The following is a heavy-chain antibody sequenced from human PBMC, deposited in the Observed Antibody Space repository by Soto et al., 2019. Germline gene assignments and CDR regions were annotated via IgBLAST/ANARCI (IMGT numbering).Heavy chain of an antibody. CDR3: ARDRTIAARMGYFDL. CDR1: GYTFTSYA. J-gene: IGHJ2*01. V-gene: IGHV1-3*01. Sequence: GASVKVSCKASGYTFTSYAMHWVRQAPGQRLEWMGWINAGNGNTKYSQKFQGRVTITRDTSASTAYMELSSLRSEDTAVYYCARDRTIAARMGYFDLWGRGTLVTVSS. D-gene: IGHD6-6*01. CDR2: INAGNGNT.